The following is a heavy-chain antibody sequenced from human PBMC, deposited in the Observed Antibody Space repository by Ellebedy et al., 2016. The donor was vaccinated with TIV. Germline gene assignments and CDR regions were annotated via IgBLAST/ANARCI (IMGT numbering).Heavy chain of an antibody. D-gene: IGHD6-19*01. CDR1: GFTFSSYA. V-gene: IGHV3-23*01. J-gene: IGHJ4*02. CDR3: AKGRGGGSDSSAPRYYFDY. CDR2: ISHTGTRT. Sequence: PGGSLRLSCAASGFTFSSYAMSWVRQAPGKGLEWVSTISHTGTRTYYANSVEGRFLISRDISKRTLYLQMNSLRAEDTAVYYCAKGRGGGSDSSAPRYYFDYWGLGTLVTVSS.